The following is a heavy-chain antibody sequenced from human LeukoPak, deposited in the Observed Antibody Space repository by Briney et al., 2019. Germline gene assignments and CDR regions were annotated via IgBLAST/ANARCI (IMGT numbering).Heavy chain of an antibody. CDR3: ARGTGAVIAHYYYYYGMDV. J-gene: IGHJ6*02. CDR2: IYYSGST. V-gene: IGHV4-59*08. CDR1: GGSISNYY. D-gene: IGHD6-13*01. Sequence: SETLSLTCTVSGGSISNYYWSWIRQPPGKGLEWIGYIYYSGSTNYNPSLKSRVTISVDTSKNQFSLKLSSVTAADTAVYYCARGTGAVIAHYYYYYGMDVWGQGTTVTVSS.